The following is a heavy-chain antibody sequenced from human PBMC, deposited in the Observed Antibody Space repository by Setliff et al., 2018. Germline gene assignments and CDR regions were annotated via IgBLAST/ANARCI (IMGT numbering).Heavy chain of an antibody. CDR2: IYYSGST. Sequence: SETLSLTCTVSGGSISSSSYYWGWIRQPPGKGLEWIGSIYYSGSTYYNPSLKSRVTISVDTSKNQFSLKLSSVTAADTAVYYCARDRGGAATGIPGFDPWGQGTLVTVSS. V-gene: IGHV4-39*07. D-gene: IGHD2-15*01. CDR3: ARDRGGAATGIPGFDP. CDR1: GGSISSSSYY. J-gene: IGHJ5*02.